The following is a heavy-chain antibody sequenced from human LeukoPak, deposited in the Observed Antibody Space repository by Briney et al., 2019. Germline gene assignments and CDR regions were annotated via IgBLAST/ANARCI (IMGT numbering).Heavy chain of an antibody. CDR3: ARDGKGLAYYFDY. V-gene: IGHV3-48*03. CDR2: ISSSGSTI. CDR1: GFTFSSYE. Sequence: GGSLRLSCAASGFTFSSYEMNWVRQAPGKGLEWVSYISSSGSTIYYADSVKGRFTISRDNAKNSLYLQMNSLRAEDTAIYYCARDGKGLAYYFDYWGQGTLVTVSS. J-gene: IGHJ4*02. D-gene: IGHD6-19*01.